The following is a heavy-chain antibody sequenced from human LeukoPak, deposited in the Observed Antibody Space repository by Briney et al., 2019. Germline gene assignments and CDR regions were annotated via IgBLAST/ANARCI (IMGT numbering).Heavy chain of an antibody. CDR1: GYTFTGYY. CDR3: AIDYCSGGSYYGWFDP. J-gene: IGHJ5*02. CDR2: INPNSGGT. D-gene: IGHD2-15*01. Sequence: GASVKVSCKASGYTFTGYYMQWVRQAPGQGLEWMGWINPNSGGTNYAQKFQGRVTMTRDTSISTAYMELSRLRSDDTAVYYCAIDYCSGGSYYGWFDPWGQGTLVTVSS. V-gene: IGHV1-2*02.